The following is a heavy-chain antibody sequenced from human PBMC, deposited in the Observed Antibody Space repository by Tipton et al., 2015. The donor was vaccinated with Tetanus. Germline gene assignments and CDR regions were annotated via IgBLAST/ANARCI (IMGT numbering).Heavy chain of an antibody. V-gene: IGHV4-30-4*01. D-gene: IGHD3-22*01. Sequence: TLSLTCTVSVGSISSGDYYWSWVRQSPGEGLEWIGHIYKSGNTYYKPSLKSRVAISIDASKNQFSLKLKSMTAADTAVYYCARVGYYYYYMDVWGKGTTVTVSS. CDR2: IYKSGNT. CDR1: VGSISSGDYY. CDR3: ARVGYYYYYMDV. J-gene: IGHJ6*03.